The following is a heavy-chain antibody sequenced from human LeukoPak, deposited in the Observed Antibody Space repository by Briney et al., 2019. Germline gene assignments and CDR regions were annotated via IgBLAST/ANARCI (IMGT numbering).Heavy chain of an antibody. D-gene: IGHD6-19*01. V-gene: IGHV1-46*01. J-gene: IGHJ2*01. CDR2: INPSGGST. CDR3: ASAASTAVAGHRQDWYFDL. Sequence: GASVKVSCKASGYTFTSYYMHWVRQAPGQGLEWMGIINPSGGSTSYAQKFQGRVTMTRDTSTSTVYMELSSLRSEDTAVYYCASAASTAVAGHRQDWYFDLWGRGTLVTVSS. CDR1: GYTFTSYY.